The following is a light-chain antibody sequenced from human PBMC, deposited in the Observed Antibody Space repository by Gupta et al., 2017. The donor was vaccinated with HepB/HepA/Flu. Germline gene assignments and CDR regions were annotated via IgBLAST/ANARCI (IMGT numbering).Light chain of an antibody. V-gene: IGLV2-14*01. CDR2: DVS. Sequence: LTQRASLSGSPGHSITISRTGTSSDVGGYNYVSWYQQHPGNAPKLMIYDVSNRPSGVSNRFSGAKSGNTASLTISGLQAEDEADYYCSSYTSSSTYVVFGGGTKLTVL. CDR1: SSDVGGYNY. J-gene: IGLJ2*01. CDR3: SSYTSSSTYVV.